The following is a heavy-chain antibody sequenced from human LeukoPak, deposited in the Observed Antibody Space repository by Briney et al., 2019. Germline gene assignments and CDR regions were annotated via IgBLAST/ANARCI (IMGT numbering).Heavy chain of an antibody. CDR1: GGSISSSSYY. J-gene: IGHJ3*02. CDR3: ARLPQLGYCTNGVCLDAFDI. V-gene: IGHV4-39*01. D-gene: IGHD2-8*01. Sequence: PSETLSLNCTVSGGSISSSSYYWGWIRQPPGKGLEWIGSIYYSGSTYYNPSLKSRVTISVDTSKNQFSLKLSSVTAADTAVYYCARLPQLGYCTNGVCLDAFDIWGQGTMVTVSS. CDR2: IYYSGST.